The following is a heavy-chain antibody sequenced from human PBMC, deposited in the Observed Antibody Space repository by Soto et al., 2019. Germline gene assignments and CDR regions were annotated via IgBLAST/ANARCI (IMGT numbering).Heavy chain of an antibody. Sequence: SETLSLTCSVSGDSLSRVDYFWAWIRQHPGQALEYIGYFYKSATTYYNPSFESRVAISLDTSKRQFSLNVTSVTAAATAVYFCARGRYCLTGRRFKNWADSWGQAILGTVFS. D-gene: IGHD2-15*01. J-gene: IGHJ5*01. CDR2: FYKSATT. CDR3: ARGRYCLTGRRFKNWADS. CDR1: GDSLSRVDYF. V-gene: IGHV4-30-4*01.